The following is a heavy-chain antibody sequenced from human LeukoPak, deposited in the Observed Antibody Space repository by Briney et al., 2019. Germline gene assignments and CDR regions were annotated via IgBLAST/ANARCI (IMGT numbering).Heavy chain of an antibody. J-gene: IGHJ4*02. CDR1: GFTFSSNA. CDR2: ISGSGGST. Sequence: GSLRLSCAASGFTFSSNAMSWVRQAPGKGLEWVSAISGSGGSTYYADSVKGRFTISRDNSKNTLYLQMNSLRAEDTAVYYCATTRVYDYVWGSYRPLDYWGQGTLVTVSS. D-gene: IGHD3-16*02. V-gene: IGHV3-23*01. CDR3: ATTRVYDYVWGSYRPLDY.